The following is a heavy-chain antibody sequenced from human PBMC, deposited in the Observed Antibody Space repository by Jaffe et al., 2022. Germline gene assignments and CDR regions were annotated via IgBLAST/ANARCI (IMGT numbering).Heavy chain of an antibody. V-gene: IGHV3-66*02. CDR2: IYSGGST. CDR1: GFTVSSNY. D-gene: IGHD5-12*01. Sequence: EVQLVESGGGLVQPGGSLRLSCAASGFTVSSNYMSWVRQAPGKGLEWVSVIYSGGSTYYADSVKGRFTISRDNSKNTLYLQMNSLRAEDTAVYYCATHIDGYNYWMTYNKGAFDIWGQGTMVTVSS. CDR3: ATHIDGYNYWMTYNKGAFDI. J-gene: IGHJ3*02.